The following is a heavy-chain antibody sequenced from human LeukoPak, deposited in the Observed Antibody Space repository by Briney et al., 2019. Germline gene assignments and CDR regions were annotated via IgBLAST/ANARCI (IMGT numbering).Heavy chain of an antibody. D-gene: IGHD4-17*01. V-gene: IGHV3-66*01. CDR2: IYSGGAT. J-gene: IGHJ6*02. Sequence: GGSLRLSCTASEFNVSNSFIHWVRQAPGKGLEWVSVIYSGGATYFTDSVKGRFSISRDIFKNTVYLQMSSLRVDDTAVFYCARAQQTDFGVGAMDVWGQRTTVTVSS. CDR1: EFNVSNSF. CDR3: ARAQQTDFGVGAMDV.